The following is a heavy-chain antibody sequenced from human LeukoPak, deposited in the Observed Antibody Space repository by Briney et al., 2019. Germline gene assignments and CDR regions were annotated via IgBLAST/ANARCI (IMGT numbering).Heavy chain of an antibody. CDR3: ANPLHSSGWFWYFDL. J-gene: IGHJ2*01. V-gene: IGHV3-23*01. Sequence: GGSLRLSCAASGFTFSNYAMSWVRHAPGKGLEWVSGISGTGGSTYYTDSVKGRFTISRDNSKNTLYLQMNSLRAEDTAVYYCANPLHSSGWFWYFDLWGRGTLVTVSS. CDR2: ISGTGGST. D-gene: IGHD6-19*01. CDR1: GFTFSNYA.